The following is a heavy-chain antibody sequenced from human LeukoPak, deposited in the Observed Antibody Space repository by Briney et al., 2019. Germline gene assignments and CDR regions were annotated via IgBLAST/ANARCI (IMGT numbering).Heavy chain of an antibody. CDR3: ARAWGYYYDSSGGAAMGY. Sequence: PGGSLRLSCAASGFTFSTYGMHWVRQAPGKGLEWVAFIRYDGSNKYYADSVKGRFTISRDNSKNTLYLQMNSLRAEDTAVYYCARAWGYYYDSSGGAAMGYWGQGTLVTVSS. D-gene: IGHD3-22*01. J-gene: IGHJ4*02. CDR1: GFTFSTYG. CDR2: IRYDGSNK. V-gene: IGHV3-30*02.